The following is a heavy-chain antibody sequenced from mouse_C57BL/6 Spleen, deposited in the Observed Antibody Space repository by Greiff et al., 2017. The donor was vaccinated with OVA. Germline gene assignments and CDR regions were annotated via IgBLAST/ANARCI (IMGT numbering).Heavy chain of an antibody. CDR3: ARSAELGRVYAMDY. CDR1: GYTFTSYW. V-gene: IGHV1-52*01. CDR2: IDPSDSET. Sequence: VQLQQPGAELVRPGSSVKLSCKASGYTFTSYWMHWVKQRPIQGLEWIGNIDPSDSETHYNQKFKDKATLTVDKSSSTAYMQLSSLTSEDSAVYYGARSAELGRVYAMDYWGQGTSVTVSS. D-gene: IGHD4-1*01. J-gene: IGHJ4*01.